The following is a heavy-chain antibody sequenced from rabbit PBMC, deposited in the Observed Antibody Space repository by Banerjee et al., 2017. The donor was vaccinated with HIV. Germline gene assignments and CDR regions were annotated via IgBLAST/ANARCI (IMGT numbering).Heavy chain of an antibody. J-gene: IGHJ3*01. Sequence: QEQLVESGGGLVQPEGSLTLTCTASGFSFSSTYYMCWVRQAPGKGLELIACIYTDSDGTWYASWVNGRFTITRSTSLNTVDLKVTSLTAADTATYFCARDSGSGWYIDRLDLWGPGTLVTVS. CDR2: IYTDSDGT. CDR3: ARDSGSGWYIDRLDL. CDR1: GFSFSSTYY. D-gene: IGHD1-1*01. V-gene: IGHV1S43*01.